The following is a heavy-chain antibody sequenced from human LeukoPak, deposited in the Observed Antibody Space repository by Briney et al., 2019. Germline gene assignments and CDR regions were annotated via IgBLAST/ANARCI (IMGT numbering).Heavy chain of an antibody. V-gene: IGHV3-30*02. D-gene: IGHD1-26*01. J-gene: IGHJ4*02. CDR1: GFTFNTFG. CDR3: ASRVGAFYFDS. Sequence: GGSLRLSCVASGFTFNTFGMHWVRQAPGKGLDWVAFIHSNGNTVYYTDPVKGRFSISRDNSKNTLYLQMNSLRPDDTAVYYCASRVGAFYFDSWGQGTQVTVSS. CDR2: IHSNGNTV.